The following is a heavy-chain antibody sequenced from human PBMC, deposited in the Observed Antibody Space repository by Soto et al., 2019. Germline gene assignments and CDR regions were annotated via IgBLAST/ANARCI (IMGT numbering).Heavy chain of an antibody. D-gene: IGHD3-22*01. CDR1: ESAVSRDW. CDR3: SRDPYYDRSCYLASYGMDV. V-gene: IGHV3-7*03. Sequence: GGSLRLSCAIFESAVSRDWMNWVRQAPGKGLEWVAHINQDGSEKYYVDYVKGRFTISRDNAKKSLYLQMNSLRDEDTAVYTRSRDPYYDRSCYLASYGMDVWGQGATVTVSS. CDR2: INQDGSEK. J-gene: IGHJ6*02.